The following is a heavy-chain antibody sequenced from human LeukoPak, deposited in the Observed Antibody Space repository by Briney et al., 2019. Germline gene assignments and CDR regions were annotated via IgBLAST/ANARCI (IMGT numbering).Heavy chain of an antibody. J-gene: IGHJ6*03. CDR1: GGSISTYY. D-gene: IGHD2-21*02. CDR3: VREVVGTPYHYFFYMDL. CDR2: INDSGYT. V-gene: IGHV4-59*01. Sequence: SETLSLTCTVTGGSISTYYWNWIRQPPGKGLEWIGCINDSGYTNYHPSLKRRVTMSVDTSKSQFSLRLGSLTAADTAVYYCVREVVGTPYHYFFYMDLWGKGTTVTVSS.